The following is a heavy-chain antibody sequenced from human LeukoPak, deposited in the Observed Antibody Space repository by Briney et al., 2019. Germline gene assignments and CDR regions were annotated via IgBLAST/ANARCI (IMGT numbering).Heavy chain of an antibody. D-gene: IGHD5-18*01. CDR1: GGSFSGYY. J-gene: IGHJ4*02. Sequence: PSETLSLTCAVYGGSFSGYYWSWIRQPPGKGLEWIGEINHSGSTNYNPSLKSRVTISVDTSKNQFSLKLTSVTAADTTVYYCASGYSYDYWGQGTLVTVSS. V-gene: IGHV4-34*01. CDR2: INHSGST. CDR3: ASGYSYDY.